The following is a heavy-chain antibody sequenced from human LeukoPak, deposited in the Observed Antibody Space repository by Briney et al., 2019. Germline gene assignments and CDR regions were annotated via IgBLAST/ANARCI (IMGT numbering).Heavy chain of an antibody. CDR1: GFTFSSYA. CDR2: ISSNGGIT. Sequence: GGSLRLSCAASGFTFSSYAMHWVRQAPGKGLEYVSAISSNGGITYYANSVKGRFTISRDNSKNTLYLQMGSLRAEDMAVYYCATGEFDYWGQGTLVTVSS. D-gene: IGHD1-26*01. J-gene: IGHJ4*02. CDR3: ATGEFDY. V-gene: IGHV3-64*01.